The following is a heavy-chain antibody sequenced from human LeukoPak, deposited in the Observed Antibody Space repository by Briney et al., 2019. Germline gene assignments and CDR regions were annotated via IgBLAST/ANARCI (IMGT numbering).Heavy chain of an antibody. CDR3: AREEVGRYCSGGSCYGDYGY. CDR1: GDSVSSNSAA. J-gene: IGHJ4*02. Sequence: SQTLSLTCAISGDSVSSNSAAWNWIRQSPSRGLEWLGRTYYRSKWYNDYAVSVKSRITINPDTSKNQFSLQLNSVTPEDTAVYYCAREEVGRYCSGGSCYGDYGYWGQGTLVTVSS. V-gene: IGHV6-1*01. D-gene: IGHD2-15*01. CDR2: TYYRSKWYN.